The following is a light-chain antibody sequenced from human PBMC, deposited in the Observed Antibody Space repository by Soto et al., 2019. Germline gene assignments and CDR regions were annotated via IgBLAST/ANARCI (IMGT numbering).Light chain of an antibody. CDR3: QQLNSYPGGT. CDR2: AAS. Sequence: DIQLTQSPSFLSASVGDRGTITCRASQGISSYLAWYQQKPGKAPKLLIYAASTLQSGVPSRFSGSGSGTEFALTISSLQPEEFATYYCQQLNSYPGGTFGQGTKLEIK. CDR1: QGISSY. J-gene: IGKJ2*01. V-gene: IGKV1-9*01.